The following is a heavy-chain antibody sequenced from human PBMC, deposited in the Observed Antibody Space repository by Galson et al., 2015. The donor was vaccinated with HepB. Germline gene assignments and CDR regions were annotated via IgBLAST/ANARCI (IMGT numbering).Heavy chain of an antibody. Sequence: SVKGSCKASGGTFSSYSIRWVRQAPGQGLEWMGRIIPILGRANYAQKFRVRVTITADKSTTTSYMGVSSLRSEDTAVYYCARDGWSGNYFDGAFDMWGQGTMVTVSS. D-gene: IGHD1-26*01. J-gene: IGHJ3*02. CDR3: ARDGWSGNYFDGAFDM. CDR2: IIPILGRA. V-gene: IGHV1-69*04. CDR1: GGTFSSYS.